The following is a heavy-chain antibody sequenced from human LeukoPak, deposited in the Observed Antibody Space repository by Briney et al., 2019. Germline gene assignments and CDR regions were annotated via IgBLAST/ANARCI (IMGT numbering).Heavy chain of an antibody. CDR1: GYNFIGYY. D-gene: IGHD2-8*01. V-gene: IGHV1-2*02. CDR3: ARGRYCTSTSCRSVWFDS. CDR2: IYPNTGGT. J-gene: IGHJ5*01. Sequence: ASVKVSCKASGYNFIGYYVHWVRQAPGHGLEWVGWIYPNTGGTNYGQKFQGRVSITRATPISTAYMELSGLRSDDTAVYYCARGRYCTSTSCRSVWFDSWGQGTLVTVSS.